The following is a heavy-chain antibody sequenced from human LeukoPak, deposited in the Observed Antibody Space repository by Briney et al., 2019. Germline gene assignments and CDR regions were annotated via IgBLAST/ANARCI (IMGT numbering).Heavy chain of an antibody. Sequence: SETLSLTCAVYGGSFSGYYWSWIRQPPGKGLEWIGEINHSGSTNYNPSLKSRVTISVDTSKNQFSLKLSSVTAADTAVYYCARDREGVGATLDYWGQGTLVTVSS. J-gene: IGHJ4*02. CDR1: GGSFSGYY. CDR3: ARDREGVGATLDY. CDR2: INHSGST. D-gene: IGHD1-26*01. V-gene: IGHV4-34*01.